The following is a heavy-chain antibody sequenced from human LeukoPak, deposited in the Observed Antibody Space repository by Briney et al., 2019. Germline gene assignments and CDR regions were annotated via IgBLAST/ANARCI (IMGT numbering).Heavy chain of an antibody. V-gene: IGHV3-23*01. Sequence: GGSLRPSCVVSGITFSSYAMNWVRQAPGKGLEWVSNIHFRSGGTFYADSVKGRFTISKDTSKNTLYLQMSSLRADDTAVYYCARDESDYWGQGTLVTVSS. CDR2: IHFRSGGT. J-gene: IGHJ4*02. CDR3: ARDESDY. CDR1: GITFSSYA.